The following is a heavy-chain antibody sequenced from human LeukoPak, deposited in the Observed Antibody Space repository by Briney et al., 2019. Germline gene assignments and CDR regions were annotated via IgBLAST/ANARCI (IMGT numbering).Heavy chain of an antibody. Sequence: GASVKVSCKASGGTFSSYAISWVRQAPGQGLEWMGGIIPIFGTANYAQKFQGRVTITADKSTSTAYMELSSLRSEDTAVYYCARGHTAMVTEGYFDYRGQGTLVTVSS. CDR2: IIPIFGTA. CDR1: GGTFSSYA. CDR3: ARGHTAMVTEGYFDY. J-gene: IGHJ4*02. D-gene: IGHD5-18*01. V-gene: IGHV1-69*06.